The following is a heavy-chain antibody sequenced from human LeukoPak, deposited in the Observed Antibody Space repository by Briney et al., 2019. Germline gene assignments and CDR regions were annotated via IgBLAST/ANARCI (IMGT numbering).Heavy chain of an antibody. CDR1: GFTFSSYA. J-gene: IGHJ6*02. CDR3: AKSKQQLVDYYYYGMDV. Sequence: GGSLRLSCAASGFTFSSYAMSWVRQAPGKGLEWVSAISGSGGSTYYADSVKGRFTISRDNSKNTLYLQMNSLRAADTAMYYCAKSKQQLVDYYYYGMDVWGQGTTVTVSS. V-gene: IGHV3-23*01. D-gene: IGHD6-13*01. CDR2: ISGSGGST.